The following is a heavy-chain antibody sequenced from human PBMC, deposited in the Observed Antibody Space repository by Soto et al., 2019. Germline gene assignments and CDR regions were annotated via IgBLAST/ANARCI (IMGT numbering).Heavy chain of an antibody. Sequence: EVQLVESGGGLVKPGGSLRLSCAASGFTFCGYTMNWVRQAPGKGLEWVSSISGGSSYIYYVDSVKGRFTISRDNAKNSLYLQMNSLRAEDTALYSCAIPVEYAGDYWGQGTLVTVSS. V-gene: IGHV3-21*02. D-gene: IGHD2-8*01. CDR1: GFTFCGYT. CDR2: ISGGSSYI. CDR3: AIPVEYAGDY. J-gene: IGHJ4*02.